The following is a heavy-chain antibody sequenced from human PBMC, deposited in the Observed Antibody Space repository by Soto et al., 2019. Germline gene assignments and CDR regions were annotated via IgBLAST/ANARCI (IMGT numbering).Heavy chain of an antibody. CDR1: GGSISSIGYS. V-gene: IGHV4-30-2*01. J-gene: IGHJ3*02. D-gene: IGHD3-16*01. CDR3: DRGGEFATDAFDI. CDR2: IYRGGST. Sequence: SETLSLTCAVSGGSISSIGYSWRFIRQPRGEVLGWIGYIYRGGSTYYNPPLKSRTTILVDTTKTQFHLKLSSVTAADTAVYYCDRGGEFATDAFDIWGQGTMVTVSS.